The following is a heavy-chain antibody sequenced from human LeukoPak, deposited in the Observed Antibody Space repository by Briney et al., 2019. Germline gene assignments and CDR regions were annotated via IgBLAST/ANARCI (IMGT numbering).Heavy chain of an antibody. V-gene: IGHV3-15*01. CDR1: GFTFSHPW. CDR3: AMEDSGARA. CDR2: IKSKTHGGTA. Sequence: GGSLRLSCAASGFTFSHPWMSWVRQAPGKGLEWVGRIKSKTHGGTADYAAPVKGRFTISRDDSKNTLYLQMNSLNSEDTAMYYCAMEDSGARAWGQGTLVTVSS. D-gene: IGHD4-17*01. J-gene: IGHJ4*02.